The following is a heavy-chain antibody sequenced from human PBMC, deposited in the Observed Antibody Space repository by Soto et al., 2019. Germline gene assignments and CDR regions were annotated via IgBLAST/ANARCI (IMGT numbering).Heavy chain of an antibody. D-gene: IGHD4-4*01. CDR1: GFTFSSYS. J-gene: IGHJ5*02. V-gene: IGHV3-21*01. CDR3: ARDGTVTLYNWFDL. Sequence: EVQLVESGGGLVKPGGSLRLSCAASGFTFSSYSMNWVRQAPGKGLEWVSSISSSSSYIYYADSVKGRFTISRDNAKNSLYLQMNSLRAEDTAVYYCARDGTVTLYNWFDLWGQGTPVTVSS. CDR2: ISSSSSYI.